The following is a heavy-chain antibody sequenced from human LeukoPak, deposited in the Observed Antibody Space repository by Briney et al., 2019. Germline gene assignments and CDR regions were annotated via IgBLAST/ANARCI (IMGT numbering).Heavy chain of an antibody. CDR2: IWYDGSNK. V-gene: IGHV3-33*01. J-gene: IGHJ6*04. CDR3: ARDTIVATIPYYYYGMDV. CDR1: EFTFSSYG. Sequence: PGRSLRLSCAASEFTFSSYGMHWVRQAPGKGLEWVAVIWYDGSNKYYADSVKGRFTISRDNSKNTLYLQMNSLRAEDTAVYYCARDTIVATIPYYYYGMDVWGKGTTVTVSS. D-gene: IGHD5-12*01.